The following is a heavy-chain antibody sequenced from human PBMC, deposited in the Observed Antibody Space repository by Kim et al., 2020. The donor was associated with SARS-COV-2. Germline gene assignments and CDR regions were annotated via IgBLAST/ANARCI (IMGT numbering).Heavy chain of an antibody. J-gene: IGHJ6*02. CDR2: IKSKTDGGTT. V-gene: IGHV3-15*01. CDR1: GFTFSNAW. D-gene: IGHD5-18*01. Sequence: GGSLRLSCAASGFTFSNAWMSWVRQAPGKGLEWVGRIKSKTDGGTTDYAAPVKGRFTIPRDDSKNTLYLQMNSLKTEDTAVYYCTTVRAYSYGLYTSYYYYGMDVWGQGTTVTVSS. CDR3: TTVRAYSYGLYTSYYYYGMDV.